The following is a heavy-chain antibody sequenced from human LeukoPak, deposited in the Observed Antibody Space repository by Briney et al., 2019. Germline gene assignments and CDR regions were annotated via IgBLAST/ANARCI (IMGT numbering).Heavy chain of an antibody. V-gene: IGHV1-69*13. CDR2: IIPIFGTA. J-gene: IGHJ6*02. CDR1: GGTFISYA. D-gene: IGHD3-16*01. CDR3: ARGYDPYYYYGMDV. Sequence: SVKVSCKASGGTFISYAISWVRQAPGQGLEWMGGIIPIFGTANYAQKFQGRVTITADESTSTAYMELSSLRSEDTAVYYCARGYDPYYYYGMDVWGQGTTVTVSS.